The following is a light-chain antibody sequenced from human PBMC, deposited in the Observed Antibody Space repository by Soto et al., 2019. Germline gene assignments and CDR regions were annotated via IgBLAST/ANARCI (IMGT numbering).Light chain of an antibody. CDR1: QSVSSSY. CDR3: QEYNNWPRTWT. Sequence: EIVLAQSHDTLSLSPGEGATLSFRASQSVSSSYLSWYQQKPGQAPRLLIYGASTRATGIPARFSGSGSGTDFTLTISSLQSEDFAVYYCQEYNNWPRTWTFGQGTKVDI. CDR2: GAS. J-gene: IGKJ1*01. V-gene: IGKV3D-7*01.